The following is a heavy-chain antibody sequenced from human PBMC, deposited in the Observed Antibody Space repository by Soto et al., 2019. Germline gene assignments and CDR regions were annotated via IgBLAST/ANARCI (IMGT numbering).Heavy chain of an antibody. Sequence: QVQLQESGPGLVKPSQTLSLTCTVSGGSISSGGYYWSWIRQHPGKGLEWIGYIYYSGSTYYNPSLKRRVTISVDTSKNQFSLKLSSVTAADTAVYYCAREICSSTSCSPDYMDVWGKGTTVTVSS. CDR3: AREICSSTSCSPDYMDV. D-gene: IGHD2-2*01. CDR2: IYYSGST. V-gene: IGHV4-31*03. J-gene: IGHJ6*03. CDR1: GGSISSGGYY.